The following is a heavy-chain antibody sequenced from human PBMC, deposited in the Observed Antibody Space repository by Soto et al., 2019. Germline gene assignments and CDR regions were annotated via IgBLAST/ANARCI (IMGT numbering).Heavy chain of an antibody. CDR2: ITPIYPTT. D-gene: IGHD5-18*01. CDR1: GGTFYTYT. CDR3: ARIPRYSFPTSDDLDS. J-gene: IGHJ4*02. Sequence: QVQLVQSGAELRKPGSSVQVSCKASGGTFYTYTFSWVRQAPGQGLEWMGSITPIYPTTNYAERFQGRLMITADGSTRTAYMDLTSLTSEDTAVYYCARIPRYSFPTSDDLDSWGQGTLVTVSS. V-gene: IGHV1-69*15.